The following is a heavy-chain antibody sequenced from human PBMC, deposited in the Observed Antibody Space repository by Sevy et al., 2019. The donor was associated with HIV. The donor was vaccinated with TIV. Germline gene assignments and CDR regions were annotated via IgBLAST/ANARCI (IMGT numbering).Heavy chain of an antibody. J-gene: IGHJ4*02. D-gene: IGHD3-3*01. CDR3: AREVGGFNWRPYYFDS. CDR1: GSTFTDYW. CDR2: IKQDESET. V-gene: IGHV3-7*01. Sequence: GGSLRLSCEASGSTFTDYWMSWVRQTPERGLEWVATIKQDESETYYVDSVKGRFAISRDNGKNSVSLQMNGLRVEDTALYYCAREVGGFNWRPYYFDSWGQGTLVTVSS.